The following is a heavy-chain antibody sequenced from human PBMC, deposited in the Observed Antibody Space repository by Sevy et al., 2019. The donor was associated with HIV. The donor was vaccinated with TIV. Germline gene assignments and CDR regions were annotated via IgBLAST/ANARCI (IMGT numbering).Heavy chain of an antibody. V-gene: IGHV3-64D*06. CDR3: VKGEGADVWGSYRFDY. D-gene: IGHD3-16*02. J-gene: IGHJ4*02. Sequence: GGSPRLSCPASGFTFSSYAMHWVRQAPGKGLEYVSAISSNGGSTYYADSVKGRFTISRDNSKNTLYLQMSSLRAEDTAVYYCVKGEGADVWGSYRFDYWGQGTLVTVSS. CDR1: GFTFSSYA. CDR2: ISSNGGST.